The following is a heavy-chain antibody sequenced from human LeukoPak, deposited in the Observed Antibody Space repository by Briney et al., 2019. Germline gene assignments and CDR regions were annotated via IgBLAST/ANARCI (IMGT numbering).Heavy chain of an antibody. D-gene: IGHD3-22*01. Sequence: PGGSLRLSCAASGFTVSSNYMSWVRQAPGKGLEWVSVIYSGGSTYYADSVKGRFTISRDNSKNTLYLQMNSLRAGDTAVYYCASEVVVGPEYFQHWGQGTLVTVSS. CDR3: ASEVVVGPEYFQH. J-gene: IGHJ1*01. CDR2: IYSGGST. V-gene: IGHV3-53*01. CDR1: GFTVSSNY.